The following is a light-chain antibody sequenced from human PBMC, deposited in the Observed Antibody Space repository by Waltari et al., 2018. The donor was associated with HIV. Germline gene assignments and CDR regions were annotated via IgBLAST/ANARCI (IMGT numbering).Light chain of an antibody. V-gene: IGLV1-40*01. J-gene: IGLJ1*01. Sequence: QSVLTQPPSVSGAPGQRVTISCTGSSSNLGAGYTVSWYRQLPGPAPKLLIYSNTNWPSGVPDRFSGSKSGTAASLAITGLQADDEADYYCQSYDSSLSGYVFGTGTKVTVL. CDR2: SNT. CDR1: SSNLGAGYT. CDR3: QSYDSSLSGYV.